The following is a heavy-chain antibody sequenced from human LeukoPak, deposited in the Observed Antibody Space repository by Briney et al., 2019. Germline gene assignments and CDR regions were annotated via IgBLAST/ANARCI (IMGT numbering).Heavy chain of an antibody. CDR2: IYTSGST. CDR3: ATIAAAGTEYFDY. D-gene: IGHD6-13*01. Sequence: SQTLSLTCTVSGGSISSGSYYWSWIRQPAGKGLEWIGRIYTSGSTNYNPSLKSPITISVDTSKNQFSLKLSSVTAADTSVYYCATIAAAGTEYFDYWGQGTLVTVSS. J-gene: IGHJ4*02. CDR1: GGSISSGSYY. V-gene: IGHV4-61*02.